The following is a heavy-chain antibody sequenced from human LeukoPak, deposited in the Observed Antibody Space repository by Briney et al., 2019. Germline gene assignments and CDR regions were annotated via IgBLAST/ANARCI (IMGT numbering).Heavy chain of an antibody. Sequence: SVKVSCKASGYTFTTYGISWVQQAPGQGLEWMGWISGYNGNRNNAQKLQGRVTMTTDTSTSTAYMELRSLRSDDTAVYYCARDGRYNLNYADYWGQGTLVTVSS. CDR3: ARDGRYNLNYADY. CDR2: ISGYNGNR. J-gene: IGHJ4*02. V-gene: IGHV1-18*01. D-gene: IGHD1-20*01. CDR1: GYTFTTYG.